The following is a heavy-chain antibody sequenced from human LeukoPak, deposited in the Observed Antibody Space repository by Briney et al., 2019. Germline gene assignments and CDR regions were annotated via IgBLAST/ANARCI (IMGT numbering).Heavy chain of an antibody. CDR3: ARGEAAAAADWYFDL. J-gene: IGHJ2*01. D-gene: IGHD6-13*01. Sequence: SETLSLTCAVYVGSFSGYYWSWIRQPPGKGLEWIGEIDHSGSTKYNPSLKSRVTISVDTSKNQFSLKLSSVTAADTAVYYCARGEAAAAADWYFDLWGRGTLVTVSS. CDR2: IDHSGST. CDR1: VGSFSGYY. V-gene: IGHV4-34*01.